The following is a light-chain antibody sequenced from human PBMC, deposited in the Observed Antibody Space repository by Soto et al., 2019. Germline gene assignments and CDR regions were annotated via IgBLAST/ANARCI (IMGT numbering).Light chain of an antibody. CDR1: QSINTW. CDR3: QQYSSRWP. J-gene: IGKJ1*01. CDR2: DAS. V-gene: IGKV1-5*01. Sequence: DIQMTQSPSTLSASVGDRVTITCRASQSINTWLAWYQQKPGKAPKVLIYDASTLESRVPSRFSGSGSGTEFTLTISSLRPDDFATYYCQQYSSRWPFGQGTKV.